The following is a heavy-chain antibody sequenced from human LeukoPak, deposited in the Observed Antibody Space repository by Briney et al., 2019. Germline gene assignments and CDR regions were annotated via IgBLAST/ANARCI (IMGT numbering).Heavy chain of an antibody. Sequence: PGGSLRLSCAASGFTFSSYWMHWVRQAPGKGLVWVSRINSDGSTTSYADSVKGRFTISRDNAKNTLYLQMNSLRAEDTAVYYCARGRSGSYYFDYWGQGTLVTVSS. V-gene: IGHV3-74*01. CDR3: ARGRSGSYYFDY. CDR2: INSDGSTT. D-gene: IGHD1-26*01. J-gene: IGHJ4*02. CDR1: GFTFSSYW.